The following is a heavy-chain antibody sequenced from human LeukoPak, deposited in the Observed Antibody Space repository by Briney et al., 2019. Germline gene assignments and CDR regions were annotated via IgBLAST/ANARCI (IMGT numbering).Heavy chain of an antibody. CDR2: ISAYNGNT. V-gene: IGHV1-18*04. CDR3: ARDRPVAKYYYYYYMDV. Sequence: ASVKVSCKASGYTFTGYYMHWVRQAPGQGLEWMGWISAYNGNTNYAQKLQGRVTMTTDTSTSTAYMELRSLRSDDTAVYYCARDRPVAKYYYYYYMDVWGKGTTVTISS. D-gene: IGHD1-14*01. J-gene: IGHJ6*03. CDR1: GYTFTGYY.